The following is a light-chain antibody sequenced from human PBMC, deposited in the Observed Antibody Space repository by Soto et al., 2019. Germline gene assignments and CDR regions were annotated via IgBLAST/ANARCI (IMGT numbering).Light chain of an antibody. Sequence: QSALAQPASVSGSPGQSITISCTGTSSDVGGYNYVSWYQQHPGKAPKVMIYDASNRPSGVSNRFSGSKSGYTASLTISGLQAEDEADYFCSSYTSRGTNVFGTGTKVTVL. J-gene: IGLJ1*01. CDR3: SSYTSRGTNV. V-gene: IGLV2-14*01. CDR1: SSDVGGYNY. CDR2: DAS.